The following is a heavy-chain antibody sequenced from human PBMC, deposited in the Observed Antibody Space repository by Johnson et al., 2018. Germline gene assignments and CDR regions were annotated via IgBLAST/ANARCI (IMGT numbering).Heavy chain of an antibody. J-gene: IGHJ6*02. CDR3: ARVVSTQTYYYYDMDV. CDR1: GYTFTSYY. D-gene: IGHD5/OR15-5a*01. CDR2: INPSGGST. V-gene: IGHV1-46*01. Sequence: QVQLVESGAEVKKPGASVKVSCKASGYTFTSYYMHWVRQAPGHGLEWMGIINPSGGSTSYAQKFQGRVIMTRDTSPSTVYMELGSLRSEDTAVYYCARVVSTQTYYYYDMDVWGQGTTVTVSS.